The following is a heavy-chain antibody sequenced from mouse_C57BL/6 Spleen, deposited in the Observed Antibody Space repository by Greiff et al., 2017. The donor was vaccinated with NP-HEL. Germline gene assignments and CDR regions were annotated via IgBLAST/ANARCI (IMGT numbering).Heavy chain of an antibody. CDR3: ARGGYYSNSFAY. CDR1: GFTFSSYA. D-gene: IGHD2-5*01. Sequence: VQRVESVGGLVKPGGSLKLSCAASGFTFSSYAMSWVRQTPEKRLEWVATISDGGCYTYYPDNVKGRFTISRDNAKNNLYLQMSHLKSEDTAMYYCARGGYYSNSFAYWGQGTLVTVSA. CDR2: ISDGGCYT. V-gene: IGHV5-4*01. J-gene: IGHJ3*01.